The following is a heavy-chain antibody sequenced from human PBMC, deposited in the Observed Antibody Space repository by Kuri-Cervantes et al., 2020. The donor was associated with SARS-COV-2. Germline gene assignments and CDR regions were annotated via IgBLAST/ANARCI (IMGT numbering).Heavy chain of an antibody. CDR2: ISYDGSNK. CDR3: ASQIGIFWN. D-gene: IGHD3-3*01. CDR1: GFTFSSYV. Sequence: GESLKISCAASGFTFSSYVMHWVRQAPGKGLEWVAVISYDGSNKYYADSVKGRFTISRDNAKNSLYLQMNSLRAEDTAVYYCASQIGIFWNWGQGTLVTVSS. J-gene: IGHJ4*02. V-gene: IGHV3-30-3*01.